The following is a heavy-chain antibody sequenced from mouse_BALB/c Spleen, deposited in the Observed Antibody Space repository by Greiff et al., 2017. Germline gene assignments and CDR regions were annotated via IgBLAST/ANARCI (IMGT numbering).Heavy chain of an antibody. CDR2: IYPGNVNT. CDR1: GYTFTSYY. V-gene: IGHV1S56*01. D-gene: IGHD1-1*01. Sequence: QVQLKESGPELVKPGASVRISCKASGYTFTSYYIHWVKQRPGQGLEWIGWIYPGNVNTKYNEKFKGKATLTADKSSSTAYMQLSSLTSEDSAVYFCAREFTTVVPTRYFDYWGQGTTLTVSS. CDR3: AREFTTVVPTRYFDY. J-gene: IGHJ2*01.